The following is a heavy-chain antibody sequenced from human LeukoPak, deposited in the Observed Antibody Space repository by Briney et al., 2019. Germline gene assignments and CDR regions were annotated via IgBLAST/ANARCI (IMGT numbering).Heavy chain of an antibody. CDR1: GGSISSYY. J-gene: IGHJ4*02. CDR2: IYASGST. Sequence: SETLSLTCTVSGGSISSYYWSWIRQPAGKGLEWIGRIYASGSTKYNPSLKSRVTMSVDTSKNQFSLKLSSVTAADTAVYYCARAISNDDNSGYYNWGQGTLVTVSS. CDR3: ARAISNDDNSGYYN. D-gene: IGHD3-22*01. V-gene: IGHV4-4*07.